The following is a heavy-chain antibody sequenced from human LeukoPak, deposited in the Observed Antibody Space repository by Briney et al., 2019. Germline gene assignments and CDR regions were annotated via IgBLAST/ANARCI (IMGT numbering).Heavy chain of an antibody. J-gene: IGHJ4*02. CDR2: MYSSGGT. D-gene: IGHD3-3*01. Sequence: SETLSLTCTVSGGSISSYYWSWIRQSAGKGLEWIGRMYSSGGTNYNPSLKSRVTMSVDTSKNQFSQKLSSVTAADTAVYFCARDGPDAYYDFWSGYSRSLYYFDYWGQGTLVTVSS. V-gene: IGHV4-4*07. CDR1: GGSISSYY. CDR3: ARDGPDAYYDFWSGYSRSLYYFDY.